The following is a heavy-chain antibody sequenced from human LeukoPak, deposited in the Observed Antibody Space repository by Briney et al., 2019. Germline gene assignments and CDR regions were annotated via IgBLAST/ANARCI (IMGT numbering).Heavy chain of an antibody. V-gene: IGHV1-69*13. Sequence: SVKVSCKASGGTFSSYAISWVRQAPGQGLEWMGGIIPIFGTANYAQKFQGRVTITADESTSTAYMERSSLRSEDTAVYYCATLPDFYSSSRDYWGQGTLVTVSS. CDR2: IIPIFGTA. D-gene: IGHD6-13*01. CDR3: ATLPDFYSSSRDY. CDR1: GGTFSSYA. J-gene: IGHJ4*02.